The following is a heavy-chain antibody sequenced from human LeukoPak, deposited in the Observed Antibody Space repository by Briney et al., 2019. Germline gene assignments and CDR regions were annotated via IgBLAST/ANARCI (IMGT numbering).Heavy chain of an antibody. CDR2: IYQRGST. Sequence: SETLSLTCAVSGGSISSGGYSWNWIRQPPGKGLEWIGYIYQRGSTYYNPSLKGRVTISVDRSKNNFSLKLFSVTAADTAVFYCARGRARTYYDSSGYSDYFDYWGQGTLVTVSS. V-gene: IGHV4-30-2*01. J-gene: IGHJ4*02. CDR1: GGSISSGGYS. D-gene: IGHD3-22*01. CDR3: ARGRARTYYDSSGYSDYFDY.